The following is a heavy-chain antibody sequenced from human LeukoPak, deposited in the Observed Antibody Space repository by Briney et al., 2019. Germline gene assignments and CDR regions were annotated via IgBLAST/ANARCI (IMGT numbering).Heavy chain of an antibody. CDR2: IKQDGSEK. CDR3: AALVSVVPQPLPEVD. Sequence: GGSLRLSCAASGFTFSSYWMSWVRQAPGKGLEWVANIKQDGSEKYYVDSVKGRFTISRDNAKNSLYLQMNSLRAEDTAVYYCAALVSVVPQPLPEVDWGQGTLVTVSS. D-gene: IGHD5/OR15-5a*01. CDR1: GFTFSSYW. V-gene: IGHV3-7*03. J-gene: IGHJ4*02.